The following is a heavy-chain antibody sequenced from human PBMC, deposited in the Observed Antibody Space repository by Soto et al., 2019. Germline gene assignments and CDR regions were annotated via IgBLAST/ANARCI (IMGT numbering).Heavy chain of an antibody. D-gene: IGHD4-17*01. J-gene: IGHJ5*02. Sequence: SETLSLTCAVYGGSFSGYYWSWIRQPPGKGLEWIGEINHSGSTNYNPSLKSRVTISVDTSKNQFSLKLSSVTAADTAVYYCARGPYGPFDPWGQGTLVTVSS. V-gene: IGHV4-34*01. CDR2: INHSGST. CDR1: GGSFSGYY. CDR3: ARGPYGPFDP.